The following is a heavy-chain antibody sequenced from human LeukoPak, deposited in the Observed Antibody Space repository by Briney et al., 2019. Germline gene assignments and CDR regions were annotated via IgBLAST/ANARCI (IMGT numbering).Heavy chain of an antibody. CDR3: ARGRITMIVVSQGAFDI. CDR2: ITSSSGYI. CDR1: GFTFSSYS. Sequence: PGGSLRLSCAASGFTFSSYSMTWVRQAPGKGLEWVSSITSSSGYIHYADSVKGRFTLSRDNAKNSLYLQMNSLRAEDTAVYYCARGRITMIVVSQGAFDIWGQGTMVTVSS. J-gene: IGHJ3*02. D-gene: IGHD3-22*01. V-gene: IGHV3-21*01.